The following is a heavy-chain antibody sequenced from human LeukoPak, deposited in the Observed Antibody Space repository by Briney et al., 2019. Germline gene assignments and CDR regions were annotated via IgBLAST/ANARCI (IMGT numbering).Heavy chain of an antibody. J-gene: IGHJ6*03. CDR3: ARETYYYDSSGYYPYMDV. D-gene: IGHD3-22*01. CDR2: IYYSGST. V-gene: IGHV4-59*01. CDR1: GGSISSYY. Sequence: PSETLSLTCTVSGGSISSYYWSSIRQPPGKGLEWIGYIYYSGSTNYNPSLKSRVTISVETSKNQFSLKLCSVTAADTAVYYCARETYYYDSSGYYPYMDVWGKGTTVTVSS.